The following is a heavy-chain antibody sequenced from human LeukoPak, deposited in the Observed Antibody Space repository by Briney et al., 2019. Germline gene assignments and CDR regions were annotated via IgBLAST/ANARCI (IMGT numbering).Heavy chain of an antibody. CDR1: GGSISSSSYY. J-gene: IGHJ4*02. CDR2: IYYSGST. Sequence: SETLSLTCTVSGGSISSSSYYWGWIRQPPGKGLEWIGSIYYSGSTYYNPSLKSRVTISVDTSKNQFSLKLSSVTAADTAVYYCASGYSGYDLIIWGQGTLVTVSS. CDR3: ASGYSGYDLII. D-gene: IGHD5-12*01. V-gene: IGHV4-39*07.